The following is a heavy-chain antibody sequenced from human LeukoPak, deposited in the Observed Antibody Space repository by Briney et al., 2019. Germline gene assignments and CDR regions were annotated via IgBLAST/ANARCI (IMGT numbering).Heavy chain of an antibody. Sequence: KPSETLSLTCTVSSGSINSYYWGWVRQPAGRGLEWIGRIYTTGKTDYNPSLKSRLTMSVDTSKRQFSPKLTSVTAADTAIYYCARHGYTASHYFLDFWSQGTLVTVSS. CDR3: ARHGYTASHYFLDF. J-gene: IGHJ4*02. CDR2: IYTTGKT. V-gene: IGHV4-4*07. CDR1: SGSINSYY. D-gene: IGHD3-16*01.